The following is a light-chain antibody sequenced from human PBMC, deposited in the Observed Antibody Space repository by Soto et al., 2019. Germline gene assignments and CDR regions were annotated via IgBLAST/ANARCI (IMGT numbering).Light chain of an antibody. J-gene: IGLJ1*01. V-gene: IGLV2-14*01. CDR2: DVS. CDR1: SSDVGGYNY. CDR3: SSYTSSSTL. Sequence: SVLTQPASVSGSPGQSITLSCTGTSSDVGGYNYVSWYQQHPGKAPKLMIYDVSNRPSGVSNRFSGSKSGNTASLTISGLQAEDEADYYCSSYTSSSTLFGTGTKLTVL.